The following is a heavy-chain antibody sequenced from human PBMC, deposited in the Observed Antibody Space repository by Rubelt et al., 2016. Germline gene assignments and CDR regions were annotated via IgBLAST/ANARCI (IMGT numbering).Heavy chain of an antibody. CDR2: IYHSGST. CDR1: GGSISSSNW. J-gene: IGHJ4*02. D-gene: IGHD1-26*01. CDR3: ARMEKVVGATCFDY. Sequence: QVQLQESGPGLVKPSGTLSLTCAVSGGSISSSNWWSWVRQPPGKGLEWIGEIYHSGSTNYNPSLKGRVTISFAKSKNQFARRLSSVTAADTAVYYCARMEKVVGATCFDYWGQGTLVTVSS. V-gene: IGHV4-4*02.